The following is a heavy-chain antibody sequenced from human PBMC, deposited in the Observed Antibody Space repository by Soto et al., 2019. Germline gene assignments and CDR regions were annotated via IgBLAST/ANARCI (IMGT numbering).Heavy chain of an antibody. CDR2: FSAYNGGT. CDR3: ARVHTVSAELDPRYNEGMEV. J-gene: IGHJ6*02. V-gene: IGHV1-18*04. D-gene: IGHD1-1*01. CDR1: GYTFRSYI. Sequence: QAQLVQSEPEVENPGASAQVSCWASGYTFRSYIIIWVCQAPGKGLEWMGSFSAYNGGTNYAQRFQGRFTMTTDASTSRGYMDLRSPRTNHTAVYYCARVHTVSAELDPRYNEGMEVWGQGTMGTLS.